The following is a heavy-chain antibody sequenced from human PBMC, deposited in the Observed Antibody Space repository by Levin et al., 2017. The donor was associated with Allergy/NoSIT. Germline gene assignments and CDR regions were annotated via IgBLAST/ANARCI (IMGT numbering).Heavy chain of an antibody. CDR1: GFTFSSYS. J-gene: IGHJ3*02. CDR2: ISSSSSYI. CDR3: ATLRSSGYYGDAFDI. Sequence: HGESLKISCAASGFTFSSYSMNWVRQAPGKGLEWVSSISSSSSYIYYADSVKGRFTISRDNAKNSLYLQMNSLRAEDTAVYYCATLRSSGYYGDAFDIWGQGTMVTVSS. V-gene: IGHV3-21*01. D-gene: IGHD3-22*01.